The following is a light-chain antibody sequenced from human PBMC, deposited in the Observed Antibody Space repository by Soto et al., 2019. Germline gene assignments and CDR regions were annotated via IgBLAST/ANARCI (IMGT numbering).Light chain of an antibody. Sequence: IHMTHSPSTMSASVLYRVTITFLASQSIDSWLAWYQQKPGKAPKFLMYKASNLESGVPSRFSGSGSETEFTLTISSLQPDDFAIYYCQHYKSYPWTFGQGTKVDIK. CDR2: KAS. V-gene: IGKV1-5*03. CDR3: QHYKSYPWT. J-gene: IGKJ1*01. CDR1: QSIDSW.